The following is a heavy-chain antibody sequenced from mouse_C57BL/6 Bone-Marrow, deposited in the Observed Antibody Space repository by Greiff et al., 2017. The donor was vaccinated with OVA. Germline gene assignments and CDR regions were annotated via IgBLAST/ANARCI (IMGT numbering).Heavy chain of an antibody. V-gene: IGHV1-78*01. CDR1: GYTFTDHT. Sequence: VKLMESDAELVKPGASVKISCKVSGYTFTDHTIHWLKQRPEQGLEWIGYIYPRDGSTKYNEKFKGKATLTADKSSSTAYMQLNSLTSEDSAVYFCAREGAYYSNLFDYWGQGTTLTVSS. CDR3: AREGAYYSNLFDY. J-gene: IGHJ2*01. D-gene: IGHD2-5*01. CDR2: IYPRDGST.